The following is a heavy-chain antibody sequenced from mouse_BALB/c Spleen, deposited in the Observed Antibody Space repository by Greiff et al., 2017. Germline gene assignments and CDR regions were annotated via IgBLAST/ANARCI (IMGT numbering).Heavy chain of an antibody. D-gene: IGHD1-1*01. CDR1: GFTFSSFG. CDR2: ISSGSSTI. J-gene: IGHJ4*01. CDR3: ARRPYYAYAMDD. Sequence: EVNVVESGGGLVQPGGSRKLSCAASGFTFSSFGMHWVRQAPEKGLEWVAYISSGSSTIYYADTVKGRFTISRDNPKNTLFLQMTSLRSEDTAMYYCARRPYYAYAMDDWGQGTSGTVSS. V-gene: IGHV5-17*02.